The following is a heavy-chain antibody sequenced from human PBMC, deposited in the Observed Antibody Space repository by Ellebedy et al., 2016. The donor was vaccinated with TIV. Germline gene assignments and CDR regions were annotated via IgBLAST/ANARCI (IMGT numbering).Heavy chain of an antibody. CDR3: AKDSGRSGWISDY. V-gene: IGHV3-30*18. Sequence: PGGSLRLSCAASGFTFSDYAMHWARQAPGKGLEWVAVISYDGTNEKYADPVKGRFTISRDSSKNTLYLQMNSLRVEDTAIYFCAKDSGRSGWISDYWGQGTLVTVSS. CDR1: GFTFSDYA. J-gene: IGHJ4*02. CDR2: ISYDGTNE. D-gene: IGHD3-10*01.